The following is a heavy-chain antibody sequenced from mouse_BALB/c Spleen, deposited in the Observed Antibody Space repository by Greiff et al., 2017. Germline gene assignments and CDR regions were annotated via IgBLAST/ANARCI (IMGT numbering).Heavy chain of an antibody. Sequence: EVKLMESGGGLVKPGGSLKLSCAASGFAFSSYDMSWVRQTPEKRLEWVAYISSGGGSTYYPDTVKGRFTISRDNAKNTLYLQMSSLKSEDTAMYYCARRGNFLDYWGQGTTLTVSS. V-gene: IGHV5-12-1*01. D-gene: IGHD2-1*01. J-gene: IGHJ2*01. CDR2: ISSGGGST. CDR1: GFAFSSYD. CDR3: ARRGNFLDY.